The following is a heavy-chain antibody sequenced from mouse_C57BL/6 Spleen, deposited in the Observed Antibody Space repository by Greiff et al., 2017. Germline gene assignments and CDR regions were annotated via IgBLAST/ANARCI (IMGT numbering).Heavy chain of an antibody. CDR3: TRWGKGENY. J-gene: IGHJ2*01. CDR1: GYTFTDYE. CDR2: IDPETGGT. Sequence: VHLVESGAELVRPGASVTLSCKASGYTFTDYEMHWVKQTPVHGLEWIGAIDPETGGTAYNQKFKGKAILTADKSSSTAYMELRSLTSEDSAVYYCTRWGKGENYWGQGTTLTVSS. V-gene: IGHV1-15*01.